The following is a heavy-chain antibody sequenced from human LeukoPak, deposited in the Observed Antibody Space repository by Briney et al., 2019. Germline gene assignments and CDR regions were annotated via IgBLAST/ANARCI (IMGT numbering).Heavy chain of an antibody. CDR2: INHSGST. CDR1: GGSFSGYY. J-gene: IGHJ5*02. CDR3: ARDFGSEFDP. Sequence: SETLSLTCAVYGGSFSGYYWSWIRQPPGKGLEWIGEINHSGSTNYNPSLKSRVTISVDTSKNQFSLKLSSVTAADTAVYYCARDFGSEFDPWGQGTLVTVSS. V-gene: IGHV4-34*01. D-gene: IGHD3-3*01.